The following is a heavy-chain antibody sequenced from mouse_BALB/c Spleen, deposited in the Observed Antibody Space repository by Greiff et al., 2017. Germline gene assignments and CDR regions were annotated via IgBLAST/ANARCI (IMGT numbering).Heavy chain of an antibody. D-gene: IGHD2-4*01. V-gene: IGHV3-2*02. J-gene: IGHJ3*01. CDR1: GYSITSDYA. CDR3: ASGDYPFAY. CDR2: ISYSGST. Sequence: EVQLQQSGPGLVKPSQSLSLTCTVTGYSITSDYAWNWIRQFPGNKLEWMGYISYSGSTSYNPSLKRRISITRDTSKNQFFLQLNSVTTEDTATYYCASGDYPFAYWGQGTLVTVSA.